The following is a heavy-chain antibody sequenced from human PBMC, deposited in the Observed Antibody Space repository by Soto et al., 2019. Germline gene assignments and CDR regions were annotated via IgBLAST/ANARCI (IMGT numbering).Heavy chain of an antibody. J-gene: IGHJ4*02. CDR2: IWYDGSNK. V-gene: IGHV3-33*01. D-gene: IGHD5-12*01. Sequence: QVQLVESGGGVVQPGRSLRLSCAASGFTFSSYGMHWVRQAPGKGLEWVAVIWYDGSNKYYADSEKGRFTISRDNSKNTMYLQRNSLRAEDTAVYYCGRDGGYEGDYFDYWGQGTLVTVSS. CDR3: GRDGGYEGDYFDY. CDR1: GFTFSSYG.